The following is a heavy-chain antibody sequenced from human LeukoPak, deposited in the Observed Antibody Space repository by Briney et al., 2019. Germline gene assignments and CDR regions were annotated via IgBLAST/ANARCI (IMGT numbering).Heavy chain of an antibody. J-gene: IGHJ4*02. CDR3: ARGRWLQSGFDY. CDR2: IYYSGST. Sequence: SETLSLTCTVSGGSFSSGDYYWSWIRQPPGKGLEWIGYIYYSGSTYYTPSLKSRLNISVDTSKSQFSLKLSSVTVADTAVYYCARGRWLQSGFDYWGQGTLVTVSS. CDR1: GGSFSSGDYY. V-gene: IGHV4-30-4*01. D-gene: IGHD5-24*01.